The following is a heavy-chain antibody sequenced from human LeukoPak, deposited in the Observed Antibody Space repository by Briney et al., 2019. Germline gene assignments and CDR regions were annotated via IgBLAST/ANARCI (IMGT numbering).Heavy chain of an antibody. Sequence: GGSLRLSCVASGFTFSSYWMHWVRPVPRKGLVWVARINPGGSSITYADSVKGRFTISRDNAKNTLYLQMDSLRAEDTGVYYCARSNQADDYWGQGTLVTVSS. CDR1: GFTFSSYW. J-gene: IGHJ4*02. CDR3: ARSNQADDY. V-gene: IGHV3-74*01. D-gene: IGHD1-14*01. CDR2: INPGGSSI.